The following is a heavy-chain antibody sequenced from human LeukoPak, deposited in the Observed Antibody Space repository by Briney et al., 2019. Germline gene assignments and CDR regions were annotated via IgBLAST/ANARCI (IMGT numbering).Heavy chain of an antibody. CDR1: GYSFTSYW. V-gene: IGHV5-51*01. J-gene: IGHJ6*02. Sequence: GESLKISCKGSGYSFTSYWIGWMRQMPGKGLEWMGIIYPGDSDTRYSPSFQGQVTISADKSISTTYLQWSSLKASDTAMYYCARLLGYCSSTSCDPYYYGMDVWGQGTTVTVSS. CDR3: ARLLGYCSSTSCDPYYYGMDV. D-gene: IGHD2-2*01. CDR2: IYPGDSDT.